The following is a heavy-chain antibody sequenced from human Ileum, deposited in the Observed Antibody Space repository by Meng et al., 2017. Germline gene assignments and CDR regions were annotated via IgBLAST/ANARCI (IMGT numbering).Heavy chain of an antibody. CDR1: GFTFSNSA. CDR3: AKGDSGTYYD. J-gene: IGHJ4*02. CDR2: ITGSGDYT. D-gene: IGHD1-26*01. V-gene: IGHV3-23*01. Sequence: GESLKISCAASGFTFSNSAMYWVRQAPGKGLEWVSAITGSGDYTYYIDSVKGRFTISRDNSKSTLYLQMNSLRAEDTAVYYCAKGDSGTYYDWGQGTLVPSPQ.